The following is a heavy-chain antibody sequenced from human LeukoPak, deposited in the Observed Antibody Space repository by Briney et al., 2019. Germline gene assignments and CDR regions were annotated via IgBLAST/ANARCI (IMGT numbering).Heavy chain of an antibody. D-gene: IGHD3-3*01. Sequence: GGSLRLSCAASGFTFSSYAMSWVRQAPGKGLGWVSAISGSGGSTYYADSVKGRFTISRDNSKNTLYLQMNSLRAEDTAVYYCAKGGPSRITIFGVVITGAFDIWGQGTMVTVSS. CDR2: ISGSGGST. CDR1: GFTFSSYA. V-gene: IGHV3-23*01. J-gene: IGHJ3*02. CDR3: AKGGPSRITIFGVVITGAFDI.